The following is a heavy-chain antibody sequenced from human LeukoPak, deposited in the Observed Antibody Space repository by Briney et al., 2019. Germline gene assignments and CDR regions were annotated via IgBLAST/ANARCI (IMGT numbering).Heavy chain of an antibody. D-gene: IGHD3-10*01. CDR2: IYYSGSI. CDR1: GGSISSYY. Sequence: PSETLSLTCTVSGGSISSYYWGWIRQPPGKGLEWIGQIYYSGSIYYNPSLKSRVTISVDSSKNQFSLKLISVTAADTAVYYCARRDQTVGSGFDYWGQGTLVTVSS. CDR3: ARRDQTVGSGFDY. J-gene: IGHJ4*02. V-gene: IGHV4-39*01.